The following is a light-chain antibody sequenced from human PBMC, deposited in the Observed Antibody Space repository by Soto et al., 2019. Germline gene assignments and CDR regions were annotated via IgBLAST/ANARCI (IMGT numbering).Light chain of an antibody. CDR1: SSNIGVNY. J-gene: IGLJ3*02. CDR2: RHD. Sequence: QPIPKQPPAAYGTTGQRVTIPCSGGSSNIGVNYVYWYQHLPGTAPKLLIYRHDQRPSGVPDRFSGSKSGTSASLAISGLRSEDEADYYCAVWDDSLSGWVLGGGTQLTV. CDR3: AVWDDSLSGWV. V-gene: IGLV1-47*01.